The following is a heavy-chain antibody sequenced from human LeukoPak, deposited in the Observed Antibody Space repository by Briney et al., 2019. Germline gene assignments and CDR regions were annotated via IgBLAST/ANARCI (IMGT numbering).Heavy chain of an antibody. CDR1: GFTFSSYS. CDR2: ISGSSSYI. D-gene: IGHD3-22*01. J-gene: IGHJ3*02. CDR3: AKGRYYDSSGYLADAFDI. V-gene: IGHV3-21*04. Sequence: GSLRLSCAASGFTFSSYSLTWVRQAPGKGLEWVASISGSSSYINYADSVKGRFTISRDNAKNSLYLQMNSLRAEDTALYYCAKGRYYDSSGYLADAFDIWGQGTMVTVSS.